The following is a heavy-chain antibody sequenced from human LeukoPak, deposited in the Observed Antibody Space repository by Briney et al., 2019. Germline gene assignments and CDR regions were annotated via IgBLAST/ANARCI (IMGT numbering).Heavy chain of an antibody. D-gene: IGHD6-13*01. V-gene: IGHV4-59*01. CDR2: IYYSGST. CDR1: GGSISSYY. J-gene: IGHJ5*02. Sequence: SETLSLTCTVSGGSISSYYWSWIRQPPGKGLEWIGYIYYSGSTNYNPSLKSRVTISVDTSKNQFSLKLSSVTAADTAVYYCARDSSSWYEAWFDPWGQGTLVTVSS. CDR3: ARDSSSWYEAWFDP.